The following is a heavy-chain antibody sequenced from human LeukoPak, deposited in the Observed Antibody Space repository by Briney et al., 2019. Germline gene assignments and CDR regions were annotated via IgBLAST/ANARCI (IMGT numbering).Heavy chain of an antibody. CDR3: ARVWTMVRGPALDY. Sequence: ASVKVSCKASGYTFTGYYMHWVRQAPGQGLEWMGWINPNSGGTNYAQKFQGRVTMTRDTSISTAYMELSRLRSDDTAVYYCARVWTMVRGPALDYWGQGTLVTVSS. CDR2: INPNSGGT. CDR1: GYTFTGYY. D-gene: IGHD3-10*01. J-gene: IGHJ4*02. V-gene: IGHV1-2*02.